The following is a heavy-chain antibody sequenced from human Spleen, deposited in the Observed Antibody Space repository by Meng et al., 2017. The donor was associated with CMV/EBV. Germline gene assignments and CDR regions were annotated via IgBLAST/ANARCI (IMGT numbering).Heavy chain of an antibody. V-gene: IGHV3-30*02. J-gene: IGHJ4*02. Sequence: GESLKISCAASGFTFSSYEINWVRQAPGKGLEWVTFIQYDGSNKYYEDSVKGRFNISRDNSKNTLYLQMNSLRAEDTAVYYCAKDRGGSIYYFDYWGQGTLVTVSS. CDR1: GFTFSSYE. CDR2: IQYDGSNK. D-gene: IGHD1-26*01. CDR3: AKDRGGSIYYFDY.